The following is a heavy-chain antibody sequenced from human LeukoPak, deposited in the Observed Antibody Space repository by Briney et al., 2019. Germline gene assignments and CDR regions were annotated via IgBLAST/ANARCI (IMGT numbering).Heavy chain of an antibody. CDR1: RFTFSSYA. V-gene: IGHV3-23*01. Sequence: GGSLRLSCAASRFTFSSYATSWVRQAPGKGLEWVSAISGSGASTYYADSVKGRFTISRDNSKDTLYLQMNSLRAEDTAVYYCAKERGYSYGGNWFDPWGQGTLVTVSS. J-gene: IGHJ5*02. CDR3: AKERGYSYGGNWFDP. D-gene: IGHD5-18*01. CDR2: ISGSGAST.